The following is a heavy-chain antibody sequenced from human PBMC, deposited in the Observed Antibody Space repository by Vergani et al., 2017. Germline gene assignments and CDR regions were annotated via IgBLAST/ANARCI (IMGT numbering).Heavy chain of an antibody. CDR1: GYTFTGYY. CDR2: INPNSGGT. D-gene: IGHD3-3*01. V-gene: IGHV1-2*02. Sequence: QVQLVQSGAEVKKPGASVKVSCKASGYTFTGYYMHWVRQAPGQGLEWMGWINPNSGGTNYAQKFQGRVTMTRDTSISTAYMELSRLRSDDTAVYYCARDSEIFGVVIIGAVSDYWGQGTLVTVSS. J-gene: IGHJ4*02. CDR3: ARDSEIFGVVIIGAVSDY.